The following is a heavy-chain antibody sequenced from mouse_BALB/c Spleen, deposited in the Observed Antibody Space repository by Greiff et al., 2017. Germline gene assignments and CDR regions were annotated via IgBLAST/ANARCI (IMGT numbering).Heavy chain of an antibody. Sequence: QVQLQQPGAELVKPGASVKLSCKASGYTFTSYYMYWVKQRPGQGLEWIGGINPSNGGTNFNEKFKSKATLTVDKSSSTAYMQLSSLTSEDSAVYYCTKTGTKEAWFAYWGQGTLVTVSA. CDR2: INPSNGGT. CDR1: GYTFTSYY. D-gene: IGHD4-1*01. CDR3: TKTGTKEAWFAY. V-gene: IGHV1S81*02. J-gene: IGHJ3*01.